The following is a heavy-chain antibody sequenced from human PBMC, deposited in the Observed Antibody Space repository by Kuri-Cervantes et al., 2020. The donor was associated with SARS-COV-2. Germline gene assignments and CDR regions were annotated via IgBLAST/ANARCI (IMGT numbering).Heavy chain of an antibody. V-gene: IGHV1-2*02. CDR1: GYTFTGYY. J-gene: IGHJ4*02. CDR2: INPNSGGT. D-gene: IGHD6-19*01. CDR3: AKDVINGGQWLVGGFDY. Sequence: ASVKVSCKASGYTFTGYYMHWVRQAPGQGLEWMGWINPNSGGTNYAQKFQGRVTMTRDTSISTAYMELSRLRPDDTAVYYCAKDVINGGQWLVGGFDYWGQGTLVTVSS.